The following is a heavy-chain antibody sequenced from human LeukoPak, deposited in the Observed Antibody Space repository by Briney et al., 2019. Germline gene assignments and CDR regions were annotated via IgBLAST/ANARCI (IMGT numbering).Heavy chain of an antibody. J-gene: IGHJ4*02. D-gene: IGHD4-17*01. CDR2: ISYDGSNK. V-gene: IGHV3-30-3*01. CDR1: GFTFSSYA. Sequence: GRSLRLSCAASGFTFSSYAMHWVRQAPGKGLEWVAVISYDGSNKHYADSVKGRFTISRDNSKNTLYLQMNSLRAEDTAVYYCAREYGDYDYPIEYWGQGTLVTVSS. CDR3: AREYGDYDYPIEY.